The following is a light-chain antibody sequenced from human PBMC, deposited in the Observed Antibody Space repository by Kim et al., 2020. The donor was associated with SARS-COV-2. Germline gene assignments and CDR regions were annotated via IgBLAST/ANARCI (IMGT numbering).Light chain of an antibody. J-gene: IGKJ4*01. Sequence: SPGERATLSCRASHSVSSNVAWYQQKPGQALRLLIYDTSIRASGIPARFSGSGSGTEFTLTISALQSEDFAVYYCQEYNSWPALSFGGGTKLEIK. CDR3: QEYNSWPALS. CDR1: HSVSSN. CDR2: DTS. V-gene: IGKV3D-15*03.